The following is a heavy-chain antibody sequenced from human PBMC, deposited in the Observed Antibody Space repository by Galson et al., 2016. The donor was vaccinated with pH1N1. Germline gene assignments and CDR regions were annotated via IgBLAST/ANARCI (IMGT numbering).Heavy chain of an antibody. Sequence: QSGAEVKKSGESLKISCEASGYTFTDYWIGWVRRTPGTGLEWIGIIYPRDSDTRYRPSFQGHVTFSADESISSAYLQWSSLKASDSGIYYCAREDPRGSYSHWGQGTLVTVSS. CDR2: IYPRDSDT. V-gene: IGHV5-51*01. CDR3: AREDPRGSYSH. D-gene: IGHD3-22*01. J-gene: IGHJ4*02. CDR1: GYTFTDYW.